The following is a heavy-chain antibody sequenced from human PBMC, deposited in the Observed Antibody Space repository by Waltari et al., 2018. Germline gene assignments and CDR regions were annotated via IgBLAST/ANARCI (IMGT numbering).Heavy chain of an antibody. V-gene: IGHV1-2*02. CDR3: ARDTGSSWYLIDH. D-gene: IGHD6-13*01. CDR1: GYTCTGHS. Sequence: QVQLVQSGAEVKKPGASGRVSCKASGYTCTGHSMHWVRQAPGQGLGWMGWIHTNRGGTNYAQPFQGRRTMTRDTSIRTAYMALSRLRSDDTAVYYCARDTGSSWYLIDHWGQGTLVTVSS. CDR2: IHTNRGGT. J-gene: IGHJ4*02.